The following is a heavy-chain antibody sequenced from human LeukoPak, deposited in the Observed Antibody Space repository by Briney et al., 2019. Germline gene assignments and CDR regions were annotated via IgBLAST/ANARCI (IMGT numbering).Heavy chain of an antibody. CDR1: GGSISSYY. Sequence: PSETLSLTCTVSGGSISSYYWSWIRQPPGKGLEWIGNIYYSGNTNHNPSLKSRVTISVDTSKNQFSLKLSSVTAADTAVYYCTRGSIAYYYMDVWGKGTTVTISS. CDR3: TRGSIAYYYMDV. J-gene: IGHJ6*03. D-gene: IGHD3-22*01. CDR2: IYYSGNT. V-gene: IGHV4-59*01.